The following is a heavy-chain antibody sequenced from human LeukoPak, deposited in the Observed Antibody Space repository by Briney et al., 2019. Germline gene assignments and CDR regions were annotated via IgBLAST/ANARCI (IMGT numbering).Heavy chain of an antibody. CDR2: ISSSSSYI. D-gene: IGHD3-22*01. J-gene: IGHJ4*02. Sequence: GGSLRLSCAASGFTFSSYSMNWVRQAPGKGLGWVSSISSSSSYIYYAGSVKGRFTISRDNAKNSLYLQMNSLRAEDTAVYYCARERRAYYYDSSGGFDYWGQGTLVTVSS. V-gene: IGHV3-21*01. CDR3: ARERRAYYYDSSGGFDY. CDR1: GFTFSSYS.